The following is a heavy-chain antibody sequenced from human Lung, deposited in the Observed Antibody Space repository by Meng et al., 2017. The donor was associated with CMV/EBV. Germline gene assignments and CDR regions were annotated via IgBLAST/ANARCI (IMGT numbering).Heavy chain of an antibody. CDR2: IYYSGST. D-gene: IGHD6-6*01. CDR1: GGSISSSSYY. J-gene: IGHJ4*02. V-gene: IGHV4-39*01. Sequence: SDTLSPXXTVSGGSISSSSYYWGWIRQPPGKGLGWIGSIYYSGSTYYNPSVKSRVTISVDTSKNQFSLKLSSVTAADTAVYYCAKQSIAARSDYWGQGTLVTFSS. CDR3: AKQSIAARSDY.